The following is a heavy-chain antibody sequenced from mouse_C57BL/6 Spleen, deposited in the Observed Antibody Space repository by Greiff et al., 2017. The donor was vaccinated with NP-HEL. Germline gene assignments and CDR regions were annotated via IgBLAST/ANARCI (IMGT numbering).Heavy chain of an antibody. CDR1: GYTFTDYN. CDR2: INPNNGGT. Sequence: EVQLQQSGPELVKPGASVKMSCKASGYTFTDYNMHWVKQSHGKSLEWIGYINPNNGGTSYNQKFKGKATLTVNKSSSTAYMELRSLTSEDSAVYYCARDWDVSWYFDVWGTGTTVTVSS. CDR3: ARDWDVSWYFDV. V-gene: IGHV1-22*01. J-gene: IGHJ1*03. D-gene: IGHD4-1*01.